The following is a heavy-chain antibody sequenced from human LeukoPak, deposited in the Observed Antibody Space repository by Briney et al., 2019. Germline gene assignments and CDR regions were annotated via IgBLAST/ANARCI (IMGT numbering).Heavy chain of an antibody. CDR2: INPNDDGT. D-gene: IGHD3-3*02. CDR1: GYTFTSYH. CDR3: ATDLSFFEYSFGST. V-gene: IGHV1-46*01. J-gene: IGHJ4*02. Sequence: ASVKVSCKASGYTFTSYHIHWVRQAPGQGLEWMGMINPNDDGTTYAQKFQGRVTMTRDMSTSTVYMELSSLISDDTAVYYCATDLSFFEYSFGSTWGQGTLVTVSS.